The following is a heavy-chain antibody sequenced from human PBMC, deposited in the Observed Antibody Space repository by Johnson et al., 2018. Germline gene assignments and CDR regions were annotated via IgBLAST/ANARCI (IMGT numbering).Heavy chain of an antibody. CDR2: INPIFDSA. CDR1: GGTFSSDA. V-gene: IGHV1-69*01. CDR3: AGGVISASFGYYYYSALHV. J-gene: IGHJ6*02. D-gene: IGHD3-16*02. Sequence: QVQLVQSGAEVKKPGSSVKVSCKASGGTFSSDAISWVRQAPGQGLEWMGGINPIFDSAHYAQKFQGRVTITAGGSTTAAYMELSSLRSDDTAVYYCAGGVISASFGYYYYSALHVWGQGTTVTVAS.